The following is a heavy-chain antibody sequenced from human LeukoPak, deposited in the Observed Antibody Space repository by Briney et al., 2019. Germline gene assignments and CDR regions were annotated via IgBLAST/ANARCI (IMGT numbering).Heavy chain of an antibody. V-gene: IGHV4-34*01. CDR3: ARSPLAGNYGDWFDP. Sequence: SETLSLTCGVSGGSFSAYYWSWIRQPPGKGLELIGEINHSGRTNYNPSLKSRVTISVDTSKNQFSLNLSSVTAADTAVYYCARSPLAGNYGDWFDPWGQGTLVIVSS. D-gene: IGHD3-9*01. CDR2: INHSGRT. J-gene: IGHJ5*02. CDR1: GGSFSAYY.